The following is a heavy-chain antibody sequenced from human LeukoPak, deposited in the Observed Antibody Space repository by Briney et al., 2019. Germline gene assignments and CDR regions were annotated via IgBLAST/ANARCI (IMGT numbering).Heavy chain of an antibody. D-gene: IGHD3-16*01. CDR1: GGSISSGDYY. CDR2: IYYSGST. J-gene: IGHJ4*02. V-gene: IGHV4-30-4*01. CDR3: ARDKEGEPYFDY. Sequence: PSETLSLTCTVSGGSISSGDYYWSWIRQPPGKGLEWIGYIYYSGSTYYNPSLKSRVTISVDTSKNQFSLKLSSVTAADTAVYYCARDKEGEPYFDYWGQGTLVTVSS.